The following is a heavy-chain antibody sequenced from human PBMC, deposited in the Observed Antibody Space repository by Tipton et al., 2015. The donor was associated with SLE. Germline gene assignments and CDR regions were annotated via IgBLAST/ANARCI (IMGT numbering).Heavy chain of an antibody. J-gene: IGHJ1*01. CDR3: AKDSIAARLEYFQH. CDR1: GFTFRSYA. CDR2: IYSGVSNS. V-gene: IGHV3-23*03. D-gene: IGHD6-6*01. Sequence: SLRLSCAASGFTFRSYAMNWVRQAPGKGLEWVSVIYSGVSNSYYADSVKGRFTISRDNSKNTLYLQMNSLRAEDTAIYYCAKDSIAARLEYFQHWGHGSLVTVSS.